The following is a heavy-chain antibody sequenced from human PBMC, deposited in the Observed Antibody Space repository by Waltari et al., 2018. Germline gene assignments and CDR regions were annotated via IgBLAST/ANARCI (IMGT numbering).Heavy chain of an antibody. V-gene: IGHV1-24*01. CDR3: ATVPWGAVADAFDY. J-gene: IGHJ4*02. CDR1: GYTLTELS. D-gene: IGHD6-19*01. Sequence: QVQLVQSGAEVKKPGASVKVSCKVSGYTLTELSMQWVRQAPGKGLEWLGGFDPEDGETIYAQKFQGRGTMTEDTSTDTAYMELSSLRSEDTAVYYCATVPWGAVADAFDYWGQGTLVTVSS. CDR2: FDPEDGET.